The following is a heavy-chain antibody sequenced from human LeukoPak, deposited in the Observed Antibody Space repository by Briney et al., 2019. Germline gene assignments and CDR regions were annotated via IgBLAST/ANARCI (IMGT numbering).Heavy chain of an antibody. D-gene: IGHD6-6*01. J-gene: IGHJ3*02. CDR2: IYYSGST. V-gene: IGHV4-59*01. CDR3: ARGIEYSSSDDAFDI. CDR1: GGSISSYY. Sequence: SETLSLTCTVSGGSISSYYWSWIRQPPGKGLEWIGYIYYSGSTNYNPSLKSRVTISVDTSKNQFSLKLSSVTAADTAVYYCARGIEYSSSDDAFDIWGQGTMVTVSS.